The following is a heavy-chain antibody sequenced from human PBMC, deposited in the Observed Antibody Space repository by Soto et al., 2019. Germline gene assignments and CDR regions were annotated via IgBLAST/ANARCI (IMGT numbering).Heavy chain of an antibody. J-gene: IGHJ4*02. CDR3: ARGLFTWSDSSTCYGY. D-gene: IGHD2-2*01. V-gene: IGHV3-64*01. CDR1: GFTFSNYF. CDR2: INGDGGST. Sequence: EVQLVESGGGLVQPGGSLRLSCAASGFTFSNYFMHWVRQAPGRRPEYVSTINGDGGSTYYANSLKGRFTVSRDNSKNTLYLQMGSLSPEDMAVYYCARGLFTWSDSSTCYGYWGQGTLVTVSS.